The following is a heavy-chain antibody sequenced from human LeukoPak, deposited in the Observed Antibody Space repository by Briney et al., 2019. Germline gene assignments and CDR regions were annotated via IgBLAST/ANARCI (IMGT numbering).Heavy chain of an antibody. Sequence: SETLSLTCTVSGGSISSSSYYWGWIRQPPGKGLEWIGSIHYSGSTNYNPSLKSRVTISVDTSKNQFSLKLSSVTAADTAVYYCAKVPLRTGLKYFDYWGQGTLVTVSS. D-gene: IGHD3/OR15-3a*01. CDR2: IHYSGST. V-gene: IGHV4-39*07. CDR1: GGSISSSSYY. CDR3: AKVPLRTGLKYFDY. J-gene: IGHJ4*02.